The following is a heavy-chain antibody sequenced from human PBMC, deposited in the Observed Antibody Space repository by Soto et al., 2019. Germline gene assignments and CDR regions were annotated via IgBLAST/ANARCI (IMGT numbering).Heavy chain of an antibody. CDR3: AKIKRWEYQMLEDNWFDP. CDR1: VFTFSSYA. Sequence: VGSLRLSCAASVFTFSSYAMSCVRHSPGKGLEWVSAISGSGGSTYYADSVKGRFTISRDNSKNTLYLQMNSLRAEDTAVYYCAKIKRWEYQMLEDNWFDPWGQGTLVTVSS. CDR2: ISGSGGST. J-gene: IGHJ5*02. D-gene: IGHD2-2*01. V-gene: IGHV3-23*01.